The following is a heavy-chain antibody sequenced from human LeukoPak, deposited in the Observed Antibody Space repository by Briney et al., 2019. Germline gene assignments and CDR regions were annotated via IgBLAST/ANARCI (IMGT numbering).Heavy chain of an antibody. Sequence: SETLSLTCTVSGGSISSYYWSWIRQPPGKGLEWIGYIYYSGSTNYNPSLTSRVTISVDTSKNQFSLKLSSVTAADTAVYYCAGEQVAATNWFDPWGQGTLVTVSS. V-gene: IGHV4-59*01. D-gene: IGHD2-15*01. CDR1: GGSISSYY. J-gene: IGHJ5*02. CDR3: AGEQVAATNWFDP. CDR2: IYYSGST.